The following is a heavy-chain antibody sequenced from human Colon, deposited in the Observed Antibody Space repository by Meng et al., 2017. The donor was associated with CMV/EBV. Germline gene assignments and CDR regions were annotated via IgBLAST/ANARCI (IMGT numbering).Heavy chain of an antibody. CDR3: AKYCSSGACLDY. D-gene: IGHD2-2*01. V-gene: IGHV3-74*03. J-gene: IGHJ4*02. CDR1: GCTFSDYW. Sequence: SCAASGCTFSDYWMHWVRQAPGKGLVWVSRIKYDGRSTTYADSVKGRFTISRDNAQNTVYLQMNSLGAEDTAVYYCAKYCSSGACLDYWGQGTLVTVSS. CDR2: IKYDGRST.